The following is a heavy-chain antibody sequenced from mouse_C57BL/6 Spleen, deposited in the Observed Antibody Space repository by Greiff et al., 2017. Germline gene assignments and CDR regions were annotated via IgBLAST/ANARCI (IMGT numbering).Heavy chain of an antibody. J-gene: IGHJ4*01. CDR2: IHPNSGST. Sequence: QVQLQQPGAELVKPGASVKLSCKASGYTFTSYWMHWVKQRPGQGLEWIGMIHPNSGSTNYTEKFKSKATLTVDKSSSTAYMQLSSLTSEDSAVYYCARSPALLGDAMDYWGQGTSVTVSS. V-gene: IGHV1-64*01. CDR3: ARSPALLGDAMDY. CDR1: GYTFTSYW. D-gene: IGHD2-10*01.